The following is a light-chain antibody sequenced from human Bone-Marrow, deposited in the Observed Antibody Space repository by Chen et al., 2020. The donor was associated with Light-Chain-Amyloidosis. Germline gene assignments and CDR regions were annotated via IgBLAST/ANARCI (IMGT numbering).Light chain of an antibody. CDR1: NIGSTS. J-gene: IGLJ3*02. V-gene: IGLV3-21*02. CDR2: DDS. CDR3: QVWDRSSDRPV. Sequence: SYVLTQPSSVSVAPGQTATIACGGNNIGSTSVHWYPQTPGQAPLLVVYDDSDRPSGIPERLSGSKSGNTATLTISRVEAGDEADYYCQVWDRSSDRPVFGGGTKLTVL.